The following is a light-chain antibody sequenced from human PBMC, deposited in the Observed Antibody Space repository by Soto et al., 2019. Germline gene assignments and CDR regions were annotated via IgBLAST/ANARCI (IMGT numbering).Light chain of an antibody. V-gene: IGLV2-14*01. CDR2: DVT. Sequence: QSFLTQPASVSGSPGQSITSSCTGTSSDVGGYNSVSWYRQDPGKAPKPIIYDVTYRPSGVSNRFSGSKSGNTASLTISGLQSEDEADYHCSSFTSSITYVFGTGTKVTVL. CDR3: SSFTSSITYV. J-gene: IGLJ1*01. CDR1: SSDVGGYNS.